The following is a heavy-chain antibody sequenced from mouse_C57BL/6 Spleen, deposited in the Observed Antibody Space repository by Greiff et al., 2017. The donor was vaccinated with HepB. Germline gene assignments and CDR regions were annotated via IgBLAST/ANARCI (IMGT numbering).Heavy chain of an antibody. D-gene: IGHD3-2*02. CDR2: IDPYDSET. CDR3: ARSAQATFYYAMDY. Sequence: QVQLQQPGAELVRPGSSVKLSCKASGYTFTSYWMHWVKQRPIQGLEWIGNIDPYDSETHYNQKFKDKATLTVDKSSSTAYMQLSSLTSEDSAVYYCARSAQATFYYAMDYWGQGTSVTVSS. J-gene: IGHJ4*01. V-gene: IGHV1-52*01. CDR1: GYTFTSYW.